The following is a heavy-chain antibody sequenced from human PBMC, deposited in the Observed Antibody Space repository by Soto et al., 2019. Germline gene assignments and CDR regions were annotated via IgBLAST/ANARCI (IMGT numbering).Heavy chain of an antibody. Sequence: QVQLVESGGGLVKPGGSLRLSCAASGFTFSDYYMSWIRQAPGKGLEWVSYISSSSSYTNYADSVKGRFTISRDNAKNSLYLQMHSLRAEDTAVYYCAREGPENYYDSSGLGYFDYWGQGTLVTVSS. J-gene: IGHJ4*02. CDR1: GFTFSDYY. CDR3: AREGPENYYDSSGLGYFDY. V-gene: IGHV3-11*06. D-gene: IGHD3-22*01. CDR2: ISSSSSYT.